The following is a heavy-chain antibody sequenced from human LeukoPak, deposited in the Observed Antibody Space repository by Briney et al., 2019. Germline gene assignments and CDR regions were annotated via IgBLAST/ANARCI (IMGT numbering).Heavy chain of an antibody. CDR2: IRYDGSNK. Sequence: GGSLRLSCAASGFTFSSYGMHWVRQAPGKGLEWVAFIRYDGSNKYYADSVKGRFTISRDNSKNTLYLQMNSLRAEDTAVYYCAKDFSLAAALFDYWGQGTLVTVSS. J-gene: IGHJ4*02. CDR3: AKDFSLAAALFDY. V-gene: IGHV3-30*02. CDR1: GFTFSSYG. D-gene: IGHD6-13*01.